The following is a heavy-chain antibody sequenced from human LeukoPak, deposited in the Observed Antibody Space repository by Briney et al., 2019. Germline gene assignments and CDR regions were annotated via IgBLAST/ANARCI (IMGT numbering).Heavy chain of an antibody. CDR1: GITFHRYA. CDR3: AKQPVRGFGDSGTDY. Sequence: GGSLRLSCSASGITFHRYAMGWVRQAPGTGLEWISGISGIGTSTYYTDSVKGRFTISRDNSKSTLYLQMNSLRVDDTARYYCAKQPVRGFGDSGTDYWGQGTLVTVSS. J-gene: IGHJ4*02. CDR2: ISGIGTST. D-gene: IGHD3-10*01. V-gene: IGHV3-23*01.